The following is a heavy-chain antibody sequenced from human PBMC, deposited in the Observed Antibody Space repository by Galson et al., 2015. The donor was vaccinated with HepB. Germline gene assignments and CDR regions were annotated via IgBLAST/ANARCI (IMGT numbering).Heavy chain of an antibody. Sequence: SETLSLTCTVSGGSISSYYWSWIRQPPGKGLEWIGYIYYSGSTNYNPSLKSRVTISVDTSKNQFSLKLSSVTAADTAVYYCARVGCSSTSCPPRFFDYWGQGTLVTVSS. CDR1: GGSISSYY. D-gene: IGHD2-2*01. V-gene: IGHV4-59*01. CDR3: ARVGCSSTSCPPRFFDY. J-gene: IGHJ4*02. CDR2: IYYSGST.